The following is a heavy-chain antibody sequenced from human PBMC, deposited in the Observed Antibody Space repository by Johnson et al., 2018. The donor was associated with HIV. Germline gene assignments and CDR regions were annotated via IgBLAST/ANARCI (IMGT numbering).Heavy chain of an antibody. J-gene: IGHJ3*02. CDR2: ISGSGGST. V-gene: IGHV3-23*04. CDR3: ARVEWDQNAFDI. Sequence: VQLVESGGGLVKPGGSLRLSCAAFGFTFDDYAMHWVRQAPGKGLEWVTAISGSGGSTYYADSVKGRFTISRDNAKNSLYLQMNSLRAEDTALYYCARVEWDQNAFDIWGQGAMVTVSS. CDR1: GFTFDDYA. D-gene: IGHD1-26*01.